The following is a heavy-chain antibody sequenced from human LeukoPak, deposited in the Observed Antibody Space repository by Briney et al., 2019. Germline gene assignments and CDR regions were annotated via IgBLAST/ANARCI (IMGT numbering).Heavy chain of an antibody. CDR1: GGTFSSYA. Sequence: SVKVSCKASGGTFSSYAISWVRQAPGQGLEWMGGIIPIFGTANYAQKFQGRVTITADKSTSIAYMELSSLRSEDTAVYYCARRGYGDYEFDYWGQGTLVTVSS. CDR3: ARRGYGDYEFDY. CDR2: IIPIFGTA. J-gene: IGHJ4*02. D-gene: IGHD4-17*01. V-gene: IGHV1-69*06.